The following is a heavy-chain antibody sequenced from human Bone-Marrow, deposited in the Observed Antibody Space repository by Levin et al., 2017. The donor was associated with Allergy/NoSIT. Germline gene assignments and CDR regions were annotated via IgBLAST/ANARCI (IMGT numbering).Heavy chain of an antibody. CDR2: TRNKAKSYTT. CDR1: GFTFSDHY. D-gene: IGHD4-11*01. Sequence: GESLKISCAASGFTFSDHYMEWVRQAPGKGLEWVGRTRNKAKSYTTEYAASVKGRFTMSRDDSKNSVYLQMNSLETEDTAVYYCARGPTVATDNDHYGMDVWGQGTTVTVPS. CDR3: ARGPTVATDNDHYGMDV. V-gene: IGHV3-72*01. J-gene: IGHJ6*02.